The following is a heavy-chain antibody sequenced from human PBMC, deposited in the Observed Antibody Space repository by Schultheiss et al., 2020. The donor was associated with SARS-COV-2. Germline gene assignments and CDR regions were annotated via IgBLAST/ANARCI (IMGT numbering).Heavy chain of an antibody. CDR2: ISSSDTI. CDR3: ARDPGISDSSGYYFFRPYWYFDL. D-gene: IGHD3-22*01. V-gene: IGHV3-69-1*01. CDR1: GFTFSDNY. Sequence: GESLKISCAASGFTFSDNYMNWVRQAPGKGLEWVSSISSSDTIYYADSVKGRFTISRDNAKNSLYLQMNSLRAEDTAVYYCARDPGISDSSGYYFFRPYWYFDLWGRGTLVTVSS. J-gene: IGHJ2*01.